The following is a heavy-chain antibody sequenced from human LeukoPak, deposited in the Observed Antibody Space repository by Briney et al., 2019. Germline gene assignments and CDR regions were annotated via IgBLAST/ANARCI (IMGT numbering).Heavy chain of an antibody. CDR3: ARDLTGDLYTFFDY. CDR1: GYTFTGYH. V-gene: IGHV1-2*02. CDR2: IKSDSGDT. Sequence: ASVKVSCKTTGYTFTGYHLHWVRQAPGQGLEWMAGIKSDSGDTNYAQKFKGRVTVTRDKFTRTSYIEVDTLSSDDTAVYYCARDLTGDLYTFFDYWGQGTLVTVSS. D-gene: IGHD3-16*02. J-gene: IGHJ4*02.